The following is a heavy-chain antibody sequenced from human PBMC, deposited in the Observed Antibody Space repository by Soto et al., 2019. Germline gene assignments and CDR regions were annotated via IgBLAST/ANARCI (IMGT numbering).Heavy chain of an antibody. CDR2: ISANGGST. V-gene: IGHV3-23*01. D-gene: IGHD1-20*01. CDR3: AKEGGNWIRDYFEY. CDR1: GFTFISYG. Sequence: EVQMLESGGNLVQPGGSLRLSCAASGFTFISYGMSWVRQAPGKGLEWVSSISANGGSTYYADSVKGRFTISRDNSKNTLYMQMNSLRVEDTAVYYCAKEGGNWIRDYFEYWGQGALVTVSS. J-gene: IGHJ4*02.